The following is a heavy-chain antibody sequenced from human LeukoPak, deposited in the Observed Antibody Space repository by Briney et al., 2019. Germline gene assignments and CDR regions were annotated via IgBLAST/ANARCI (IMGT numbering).Heavy chain of an antibody. J-gene: IGHJ6*02. CDR1: GFTFSSYG. V-gene: IGHV3-48*02. Sequence: GGSLRLSCAASGFTFSSYGMNWVRQAPGKGLEWVSYISSSSNIMNYADSVKGRFTISGDNAKNSLYLQMNSLRDEDTAVYYCAREARYYYGMDVWGQGTTVTVSS. CDR2: ISSSSNIM. CDR3: AREARYYYGMDV.